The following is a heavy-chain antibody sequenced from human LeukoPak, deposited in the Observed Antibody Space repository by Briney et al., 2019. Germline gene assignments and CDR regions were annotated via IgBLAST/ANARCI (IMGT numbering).Heavy chain of an antibody. Sequence: PSETLSLTCAVYGRSFSGYYWSWIRQPPGKGLEWIGEINHSGSTNYNPSLKSRVTISVDTSKNQFSLELSSVTAADTAVYYCARRGRMTTVTKAYYYMDVWGKGTTVTVSS. D-gene: IGHD4-17*01. CDR2: INHSGST. CDR3: ARRGRMTTVTKAYYYMDV. CDR1: GRSFSGYY. V-gene: IGHV4-34*01. J-gene: IGHJ6*03.